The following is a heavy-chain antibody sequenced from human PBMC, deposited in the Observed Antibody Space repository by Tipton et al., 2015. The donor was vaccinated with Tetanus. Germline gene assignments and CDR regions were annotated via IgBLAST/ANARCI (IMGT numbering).Heavy chain of an antibody. J-gene: IGHJ5*02. CDR3: ARGRGLGPHEFFEH. V-gene: IGHV1-18*01. CDR1: GYTFTHYG. CDR2: ISPFNNNI. Sequence: QVQLVQSGAEVKKPGASVKVSCKASGYTFTHYGVNWVRQAPGQGLEWMGWISPFNNNINYAEKFQGRVTMITDRSTSTVYMERRGLVSDDTAVYYCARGRGLGPHEFFEHWGQGTLVTVSS. D-gene: IGHD6-19*01.